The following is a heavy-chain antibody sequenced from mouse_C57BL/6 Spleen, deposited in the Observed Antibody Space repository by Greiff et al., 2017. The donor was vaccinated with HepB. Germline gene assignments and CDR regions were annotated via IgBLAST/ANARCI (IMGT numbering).Heavy chain of an antibody. Sequence: QVQLQQPGAELVKPGASVKLSCKASGYTFTSYWMHWVKQRPGRGLEWIGRIYPNSGGTKYNEKFKSKATLTVDSPSSTAYMQLSSLTSEDSAVYSGARGEDYYGSSSVFDYWGQGTTLTVSS. D-gene: IGHD1-1*01. CDR3: ARGEDYYGSSSVFDY. CDR1: GYTFTSYW. V-gene: IGHV1-72*01. CDR2: IYPNSGGT. J-gene: IGHJ2*01.